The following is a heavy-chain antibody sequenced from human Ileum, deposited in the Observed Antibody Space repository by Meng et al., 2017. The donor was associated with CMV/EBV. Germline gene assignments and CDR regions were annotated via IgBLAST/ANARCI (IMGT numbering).Heavy chain of an antibody. CDR2: IREVDI. D-gene: IGHD5-18*01. J-gene: IGHJ5*01. CDR1: GFTFDDFT. V-gene: IGHV3-43*01. Sequence: GGSLRPSCVTSGFTFDDFTIHWVRQAPGKGPEWVALIREVDIRYAESVKGRFTVTRDSSKRSLYLQMDSLRSDDTAMYYCAKGGGYMWFDSWGQGTLVTVSS. CDR3: AKGGGYMWFDS.